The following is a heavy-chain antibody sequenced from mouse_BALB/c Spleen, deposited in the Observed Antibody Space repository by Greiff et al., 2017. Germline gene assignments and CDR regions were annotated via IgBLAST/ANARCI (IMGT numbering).Heavy chain of an antibody. CDR2: ISYDGSN. V-gene: IGHV3-6*02. CDR1: GYSITSGYY. Sequence: DVQLQESGPGLVKPSQSLSLTCSVTGYSITSGYYWNWIRQFPGNKLEWMGYISYDGSNNYNPSLKNRISITRDASKNQFFLKLNSVTTEDTATYYCARIHYYGHWYFDVWGAGTTVTVSS. J-gene: IGHJ1*01. CDR3: ARIHYYGHWYFDV. D-gene: IGHD1-2*01.